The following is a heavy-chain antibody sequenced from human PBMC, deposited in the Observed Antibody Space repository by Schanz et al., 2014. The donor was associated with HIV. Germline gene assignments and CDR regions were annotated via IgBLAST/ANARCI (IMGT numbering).Heavy chain of an antibody. CDR1: GGSFSSYA. CDR3: AKDSWGLLGPTPTPYYYYGMDV. J-gene: IGHJ6*02. CDR2: IIPVSGAS. V-gene: IGHV1-69*06. D-gene: IGHD1-26*01. Sequence: QVQLVQSGAEVKKPGSSVKVSCNVLGGSFSSYAISWVRLAPGHGLEWMGGIIPVSGASNYAQKYQDRVTISADKTTKTAYMELRSLRSEDTAIYYCAKDSWGLLGPTPTPYYYYGMDVWGQGTTVTVSS.